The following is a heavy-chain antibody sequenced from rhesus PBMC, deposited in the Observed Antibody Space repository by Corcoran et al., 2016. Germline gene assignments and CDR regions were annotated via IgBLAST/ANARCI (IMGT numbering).Heavy chain of an antibody. J-gene: IGHJ4*01. CDR2: INTKTGGK. V-gene: IGHV1-138*01. CDR3: ERDIGWGSYDY. D-gene: IGHD5-12*01. CDR1: GYPFTDYY. Sequence: QVQLVQSGTEVQTPGSSVKVSCKPSGYPFTDYYIHWVRQAPGQGLEWMGEINTKTGGKKYAQKFKGRVTKTRDTATSTAYMELSSLRSEDTAVYYCERDIGWGSYDYWGQGVLVTVSS.